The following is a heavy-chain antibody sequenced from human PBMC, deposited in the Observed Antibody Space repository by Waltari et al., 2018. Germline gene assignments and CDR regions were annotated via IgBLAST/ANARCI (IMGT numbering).Heavy chain of an antibody. CDR1: VGPVRGANYY. V-gene: IGHV4-61*01. J-gene: IGHJ4*02. CDR3: VRDGDYTSSFDF. D-gene: IGHD4-4*01. Sequence: QVQLQESDPVLVKPSTTWSLTCTVSVGPVRGANYYWSWIRQPPGRSLEWIGFTYYGGDTTYNPSLHSRVTISMDTSNNQFSLDLRSETAADTAVYFCVRDGDYTSSFDFWGPGTLVTVSS. CDR2: TYYGGDT.